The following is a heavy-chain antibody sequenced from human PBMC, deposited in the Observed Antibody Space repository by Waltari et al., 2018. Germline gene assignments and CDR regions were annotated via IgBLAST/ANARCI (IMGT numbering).Heavy chain of an antibody. Sequence: QVQLQQWGAGLLTPSATLSLTCAVPGGSFSGYYWPWIRQPPGKGLECIGEINHSGSTNDNPSLKSRVTISVDTFKNQFSLKLNSVTAADTAVYYCARQGEIQLRYWGQGTLVTVSS. D-gene: IGHD5-18*01. CDR3: ARQGEIQLRY. CDR1: GGSFSGYY. CDR2: INHSGST. J-gene: IGHJ4*02. V-gene: IGHV4-34*01.